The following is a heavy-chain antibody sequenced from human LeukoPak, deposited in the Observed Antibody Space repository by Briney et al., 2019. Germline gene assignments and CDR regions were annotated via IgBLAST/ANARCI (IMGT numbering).Heavy chain of an antibody. J-gene: IGHJ6*03. V-gene: IGHV4-59*01. Sequence: SETLSLTCTVSGGSISSYYWTWIRQSPVKGLEWIGDISNSGSTKYNPSLQSRVTISIDTSKSQFSLRLSSVTAADTAVYYCGRDALVGYFSYYYIDVWGKGFTVTVSS. CDR2: ISNSGST. CDR3: GRDALVGYFSYYYIDV. CDR1: GGSISSYY. D-gene: IGHD2-15*01.